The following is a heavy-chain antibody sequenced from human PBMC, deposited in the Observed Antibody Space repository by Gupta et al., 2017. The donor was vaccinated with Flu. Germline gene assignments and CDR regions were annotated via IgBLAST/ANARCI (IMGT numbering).Heavy chain of an antibody. V-gene: IGHV4-31*02. D-gene: IGHD3-16*02. CDR2: IYYSGST. Sequence: EWIGYIYYSGSTYYNPSLKSRVTISVDTSKNQFSLKLSSVTAADTAVYYCARGGTIMITFGGVIVIERPIDYWGQGTLVTVSS. CDR3: ARGGTIMITFGGVIVIERPIDY. J-gene: IGHJ4*02.